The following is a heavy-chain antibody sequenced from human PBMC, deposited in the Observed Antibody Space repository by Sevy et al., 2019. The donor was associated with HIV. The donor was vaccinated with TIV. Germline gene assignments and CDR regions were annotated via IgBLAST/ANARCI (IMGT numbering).Heavy chain of an antibody. CDR1: GFTFRNYV. J-gene: IGHJ3*02. CDR2: ISDGGGTT. D-gene: IGHD3-10*01. CDR3: AKRVAGALAALDI. Sequence: GGSLRLSCAASGFTFRNYVMNWVRQPPGKGLEWVSVISDGGGTTYYADSVKGRFTISGDDSKGTLYLQMNSLRVEDTAVYFCAKRVAGALAALDIWGQGTMVTVSS. V-gene: IGHV3-23*01.